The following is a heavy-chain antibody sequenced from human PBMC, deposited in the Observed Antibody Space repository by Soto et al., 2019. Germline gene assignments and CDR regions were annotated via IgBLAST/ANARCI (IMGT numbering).Heavy chain of an antibody. CDR2: IYHSGST. Sequence: QLQLQESGSGLVKPSQTLSLSCDVSGDSISSSYYSWSWIRQPPGKGLEWIGYIYHSGSTYYNPSLKSRVTISVDGSENQFSLKLSSVTAADTAVYYCARSILGALRFDPWGHGTLVTVSS. CDR1: GDSISSSYYS. J-gene: IGHJ5*02. V-gene: IGHV4-30-2*01. CDR3: ARSILGALRFDP. D-gene: IGHD1-26*01.